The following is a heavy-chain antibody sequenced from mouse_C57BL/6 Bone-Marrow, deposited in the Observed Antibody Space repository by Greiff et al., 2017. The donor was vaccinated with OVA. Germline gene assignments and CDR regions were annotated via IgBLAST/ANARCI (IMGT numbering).Heavy chain of an antibody. CDR3: ARQDYYGSRDYAMDY. D-gene: IGHD1-1*01. J-gene: IGHJ4*01. Sequence: EVKLVESGGGLVQPGGSLKLSCAASGFTFSDYYMYWVRQTPEKRLEWVAYISNGGGSTYYPDTVKGRFTISRDNAKNTLYLQMSRLKSEDTAMYYCARQDYYGSRDYAMDYWGQGTSVTVSS. CDR2: ISNGGGST. V-gene: IGHV5-12*01. CDR1: GFTFSDYY.